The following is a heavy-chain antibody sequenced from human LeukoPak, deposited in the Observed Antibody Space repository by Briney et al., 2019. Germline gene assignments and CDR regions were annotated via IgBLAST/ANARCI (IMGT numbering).Heavy chain of an antibody. Sequence: GGSLRLSCAASGFTFSSYAMSWVRQGPGTGLECVSTIATSDAHTYYADSVQGRFTISRDNSKNTLYLQMDSLRAEDTAIYYCAKALRQQPRAYDYWGQGTLVTVSS. D-gene: IGHD6-13*01. CDR1: GFTFSSYA. V-gene: IGHV3-23*01. CDR3: AKALRQQPRAYDY. J-gene: IGHJ4*02. CDR2: IATSDAHT.